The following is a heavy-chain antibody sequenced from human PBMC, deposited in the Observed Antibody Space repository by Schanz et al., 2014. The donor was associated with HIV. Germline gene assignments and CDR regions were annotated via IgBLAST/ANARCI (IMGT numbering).Heavy chain of an antibody. J-gene: IGHJ6*02. CDR3: ARDRLHPGNGMDV. Sequence: VQLLDSGGGLVQPGRSLRLSCAASGFTFSDYGMHWVRQAPGKGLEWVAVIWNDGSNTFYADSVKGRFTISRDNSKKTVFLQMNNLRAEDTAVYYCARDRLHPGNGMDVWGQGTTVTVSS. V-gene: IGHV3-33*01. D-gene: IGHD4-4*01. CDR1: GFTFSDYG. CDR2: IWNDGSNT.